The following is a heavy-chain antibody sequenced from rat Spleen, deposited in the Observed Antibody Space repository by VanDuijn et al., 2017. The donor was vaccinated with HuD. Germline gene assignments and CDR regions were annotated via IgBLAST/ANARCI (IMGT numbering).Heavy chain of an antibody. CDR1: GFTFNNYW. V-gene: IGHV5-31*01. CDR3: ARPGTTHVFDY. J-gene: IGHJ2*01. D-gene: IGHD1-4*01. Sequence: EVQLVESGGGLVQPGRSLKLSCVASGFTFNNYWMTWIRQAPGKGLEWVASISNTGGTTNYPDAVKGRISISRDNAKSTLYVQLNSLRSEDTATYFCARPGTTHVFDYWGQGAMVTVSS. CDR2: ISNTGGTT.